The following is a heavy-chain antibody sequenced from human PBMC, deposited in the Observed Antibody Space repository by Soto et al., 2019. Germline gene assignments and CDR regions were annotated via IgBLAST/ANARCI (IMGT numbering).Heavy chain of an antibody. CDR1: GFTFSSYR. CDR3: ARVGRFPSGDYSYGMDV. J-gene: IGHJ6*02. CDR2: IWYDGSNK. V-gene: IGHV3-33*01. Sequence: GGSLRLSCASSGFTFSSYRLNWVRQAPGKGLEWVEVIWYDGSNKYYADSVKGRFTISRDNSNNSLYLQMNSLSAEDTAVYYCARVGRFPSGDYSYGMDVWGQGT. D-gene: IGHD4-17*01.